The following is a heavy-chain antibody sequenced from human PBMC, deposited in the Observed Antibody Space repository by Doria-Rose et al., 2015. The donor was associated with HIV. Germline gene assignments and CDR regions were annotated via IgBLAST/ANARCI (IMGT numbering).Heavy chain of an antibody. CDR3: ARIKSSRWYHKYYPDF. D-gene: IGHD6-13*01. J-gene: IGHJ4*02. V-gene: IGHV2-26*01. CDR1: GVSLSSPGMG. Sequence: QTTLKESGPVLVKPTETLTLTCTVSGVSLSSPGMGVSWIRQPPGKALGWLANIFSDDERSYKTSLKSRLTISRGTSKSQVFLTMTDMDPVDTATYYCARIKSSRWYHKYYPDFWGQGTLVIVSA. CDR2: IFSDDER.